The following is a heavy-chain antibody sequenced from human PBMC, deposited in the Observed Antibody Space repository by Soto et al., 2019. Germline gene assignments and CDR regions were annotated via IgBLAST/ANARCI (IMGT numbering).Heavy chain of an antibody. J-gene: IGHJ3*02. CDR2: ISYDGNEK. D-gene: IGHD6-19*01. Sequence: SLRLSCAATGFAFSTYGMHWVRQAPGKGREWVAAISYDGNEKYYADSLQGRFTISRDNSKNALYLQVNSLRSEDTAVYYCARGEKIAVAGKLSVFDIWGQGTMVTVSS. CDR1: GFAFSTYG. V-gene: IGHV3-30*03. CDR3: ARGEKIAVAGKLSVFDI.